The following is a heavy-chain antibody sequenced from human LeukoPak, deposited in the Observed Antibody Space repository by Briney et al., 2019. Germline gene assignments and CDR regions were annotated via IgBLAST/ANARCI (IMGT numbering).Heavy chain of an antibody. CDR3: ARPRKDRSYYFDY. CDR2: IYYSGST. J-gene: IGHJ4*02. Sequence: PSETLSLTCTVSGGSISSSSYYWGWIRQPPGKGLEWIGSIYYSGSTYYNPSLKSRVTISVDTSKNQFSLKLSSVTAADTAVYYCARPRKDRSYYFDYWGQGTLVTVSS. V-gene: IGHV4-39*01. CDR1: GGSISSSSYY. D-gene: IGHD3-16*01.